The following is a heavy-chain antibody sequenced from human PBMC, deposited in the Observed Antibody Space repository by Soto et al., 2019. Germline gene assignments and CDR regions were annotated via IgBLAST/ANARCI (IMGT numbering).Heavy chain of an antibody. CDR1: GYTFTSYD. J-gene: IGHJ3*02. CDR3: ARGMWLAYDAFDI. D-gene: IGHD6-19*01. CDR2: INAGNGNT. V-gene: IGHV1-3*01. Sequence: GASVKVSCKASGYTFTSYDINWVRQAPGQRLEWMGWINAGNGNTKYSQKFQGRVTITRDTSASTAYMELSSLRSEDTAVYYCARGMWLAYDAFDIWGQGTMVTVSS.